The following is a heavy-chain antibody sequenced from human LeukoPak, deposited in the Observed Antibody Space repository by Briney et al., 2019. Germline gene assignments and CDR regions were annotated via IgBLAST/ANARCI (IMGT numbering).Heavy chain of an antibody. CDR1: GFTFSSYA. Sequence: GGSLRLSCAASGFTFSSYAMHWVRQAPGKGLEYVSAISSNGGSTYYANSVKGRFTISRDNSKNTLYLQMGSLRAKDMAVYYCARAQGSYDYWGQGTLVTVSS. V-gene: IGHV3-64*01. CDR3: ARAQGSYDY. J-gene: IGHJ4*02. D-gene: IGHD3-10*01. CDR2: ISSNGGST.